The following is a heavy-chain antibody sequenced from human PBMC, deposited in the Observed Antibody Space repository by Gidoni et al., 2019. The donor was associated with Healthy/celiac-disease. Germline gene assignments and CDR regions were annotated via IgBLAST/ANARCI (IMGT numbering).Heavy chain of an antibody. D-gene: IGHD3-3*01. V-gene: IGHV3-23*01. CDR1: RFTFNNYA. CDR2: ITGSGGST. J-gene: IGHJ4*02. CDR3: AKDRVTLFGVVQYYFDY. Sequence: EVQLLESGGGLVQPGGSLRLSCAASRFTFNNYAMNWVRQAPGKGLEWVSTITGSGGSTYYADSVKGRFTISRDNSKNTLYLQMSSLRAEDTAVYYCAKDRVTLFGVVQYYFDYWGQGTLVTVSS.